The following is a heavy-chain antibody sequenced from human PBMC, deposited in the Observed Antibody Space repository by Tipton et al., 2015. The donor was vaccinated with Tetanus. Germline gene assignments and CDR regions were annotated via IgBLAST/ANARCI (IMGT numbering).Heavy chain of an antibody. D-gene: IGHD6-19*01. CDR3: AREGQWLGSDAFDV. Sequence: GSLRLSCAASGFTFSSQWMSWVRQAPGKGLEWVANIKQDGNEQYYVDSVRGRLTISRDNAKNSLFLQMDGLRGDDTAVYYCAREGQWLGSDAFDVWGRGTMVTVSS. J-gene: IGHJ3*01. CDR2: IKQDGNEQ. V-gene: IGHV3-7*01. CDR1: GFTFSSQW.